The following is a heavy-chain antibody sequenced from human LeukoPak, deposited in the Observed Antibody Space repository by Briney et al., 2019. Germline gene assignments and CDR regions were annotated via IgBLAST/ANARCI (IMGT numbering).Heavy chain of an antibody. CDR1: GGPIRSYY. Sequence: SETLSLTCTVSGGPIRSYYWSWIRQPPGKGLEWIGYMYYSGSTNYNPSLKSRVTISVDTSKNQFSLKLSSVTAADTAVYYCARRFGDLWGQGTLVTVSS. D-gene: IGHD3-10*01. CDR3: ARRFGDL. CDR2: MYYSGST. V-gene: IGHV4-59*08. J-gene: IGHJ5*02.